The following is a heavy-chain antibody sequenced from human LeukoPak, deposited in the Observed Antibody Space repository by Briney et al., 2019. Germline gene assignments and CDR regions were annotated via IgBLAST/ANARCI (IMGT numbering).Heavy chain of an antibody. Sequence: PGGSLRLSCVASGFTFNNYWMDWVRQAPGKWLEWVSSISSSSSYIYSADSVKGRFTVTRDNSRNTLYLQMNSLRAEDTGVYYCAKDDAWGRFYHWGQGTLVTVSS. V-gene: IGHV3-21*04. CDR2: ISSSSSYI. J-gene: IGHJ1*01. CDR1: GFTFNNYW. CDR3: AKDDAWGRFYH. D-gene: IGHD3-16*01.